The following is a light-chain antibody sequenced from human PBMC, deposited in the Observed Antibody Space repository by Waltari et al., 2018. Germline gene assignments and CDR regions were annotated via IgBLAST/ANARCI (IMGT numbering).Light chain of an antibody. CDR3: QQYDSYPVT. J-gene: IGKJ4*01. Sequence: DLQMTQSPSTLSAFVGDRVTITCRASQSINNWLAWYQQKPGKAPNVLIYKTSLLESGVPSRFSGGGSGTEFTLTISSLQPDDSATYFCQQYDSYPVTFGGGTKVQIK. CDR1: QSINNW. CDR2: KTS. V-gene: IGKV1-5*03.